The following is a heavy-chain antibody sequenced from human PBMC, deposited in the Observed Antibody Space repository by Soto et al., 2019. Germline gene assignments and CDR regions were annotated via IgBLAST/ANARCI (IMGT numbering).Heavy chain of an antibody. CDR2: ISGGGVST. D-gene: IGHD3-22*01. J-gene: IGHJ4*02. Sequence: PAGSLSLSCAASGFTFSDYAMSWVRQAPGKGLEWVSSISGGGVSTYYAASVKGRFTISRDTSKNTLYLQMNTLRAEDTAVYYCAPGGHDSSGSYIFDYWGQGTMVTVSS. CDR1: GFTFSDYA. V-gene: IGHV3-23*01. CDR3: APGGHDSSGSYIFDY.